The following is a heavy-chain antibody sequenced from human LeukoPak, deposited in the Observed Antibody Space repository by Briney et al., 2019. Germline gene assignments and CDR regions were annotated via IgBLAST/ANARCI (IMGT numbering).Heavy chain of an antibody. J-gene: IGHJ6*03. D-gene: IGHD3-10*01. CDR3: ARYTMVRGVNSYYYYYYMDV. CDR1: GGSFSGYY. CDR2: INHSGST. V-gene: IGHV4-34*01. Sequence: SETLSLTCAVYGGSFSGYYWSWIRQPPGKGLEWIGEINHSGSTNYNPSLKSRVTISVDTSRNQFSLKLSSVTAADTAVYYCARYTMVRGVNSYYYYYYMDVWGKGTTVTVSS.